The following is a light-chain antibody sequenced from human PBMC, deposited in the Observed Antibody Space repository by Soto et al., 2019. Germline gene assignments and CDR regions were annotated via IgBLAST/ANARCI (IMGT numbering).Light chain of an antibody. CDR1: SSDVGAYNS. CDR2: EVN. CDR3: QSYDRSLSGSF. J-gene: IGLJ1*01. Sequence: QSALTQPPSASGSPGQSVTISCTGTSSDVGAYNSVSWYQQHPGKAPKLMIYEVNKRPSGVPDRFFGSKSGNTASLTVSGLQAEDEADYYCQSYDRSLSGSFFGTGTKLTVL. V-gene: IGLV2-8*01.